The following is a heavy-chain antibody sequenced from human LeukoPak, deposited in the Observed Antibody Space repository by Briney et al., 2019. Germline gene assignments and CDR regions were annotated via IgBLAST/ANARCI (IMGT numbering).Heavy chain of an antibody. Sequence: SETLSLTCTVSGGSISSYYWSWIRQPAGKGLEWIGRLYTSGSTNYNPSLRSRVTMSVDTSKNHVSLKLTSVTAADTAVYYCAGSYFGYSTDWGQGTLVTISS. CDR1: GGSISSYY. J-gene: IGHJ4*02. V-gene: IGHV4-4*07. CDR2: LYTSGST. CDR3: AGSYFGYSTD. D-gene: IGHD6-13*01.